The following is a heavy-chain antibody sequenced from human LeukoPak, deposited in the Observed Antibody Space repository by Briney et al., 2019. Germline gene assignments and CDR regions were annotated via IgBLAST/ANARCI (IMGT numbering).Heavy chain of an antibody. Sequence: GGSLRLSCAASGFTFSSYAMSWIRQAPGKGLEWVSAISGSGGSTYYADSVKGRFTISRDNSRNTLYPQMNSLRAEDTAVYYCAKDTSTYLGYCSSTSCGPGAFDIWGQGTMVTVSS. J-gene: IGHJ3*02. CDR1: GFTFSSYA. V-gene: IGHV3-23*01. CDR2: ISGSGGST. CDR3: AKDTSTYLGYCSSTSCGPGAFDI. D-gene: IGHD2-2*01.